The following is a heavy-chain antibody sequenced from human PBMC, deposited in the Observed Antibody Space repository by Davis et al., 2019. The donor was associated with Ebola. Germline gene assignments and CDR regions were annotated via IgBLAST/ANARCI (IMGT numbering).Heavy chain of an antibody. J-gene: IGHJ3*02. CDR3: AREGGGSGSYYAFDI. D-gene: IGHD3-10*01. V-gene: IGHV4-59*11. CDR1: GGSIGGHY. CDR2: MFSSGST. Sequence: MPSETLSLTCTVSGGSIGGHYWNWIRQPPGKGLEWIGYMFSSGSTNINPSLKSRVSMSVDKSKNQFSLKLSSVTAADTAVYYCAREGGGSGSYYAFDIWGQGTMVTVSS.